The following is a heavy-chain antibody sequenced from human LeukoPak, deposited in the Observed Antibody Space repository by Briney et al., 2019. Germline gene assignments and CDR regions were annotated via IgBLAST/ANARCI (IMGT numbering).Heavy chain of an antibody. J-gene: IGHJ6*02. Sequence: ASVKVSCKASGGTFSSYAISWVRQAPGQGLEWMGRIIPILGIANYARKFQGRVTITADKSTSTAYMELSSLRSEDTAVYYCARVIAVAGTKPYYYYYGMDVWGQGTTVTVSS. CDR3: ARVIAVAGTKPYYYYYGMDV. CDR1: GGTFSSYA. D-gene: IGHD6-19*01. CDR2: IIPILGIA. V-gene: IGHV1-69*04.